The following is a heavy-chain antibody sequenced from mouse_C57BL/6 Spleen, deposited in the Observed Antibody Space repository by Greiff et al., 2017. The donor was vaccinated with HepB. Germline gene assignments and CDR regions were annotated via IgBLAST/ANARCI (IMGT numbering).Heavy chain of an antibody. CDR3: VRLYDFPYYAMDY. CDR2: IRSKSNNYAT. D-gene: IGHD2-3*01. Sequence: GGGLVQPKGSLKLSCAASGFSFNTYAMNWVRQAPGKGLEWVARIRSKSNNYATYYADSVKDRFTISRDDSESMLYLQMNNLKTEDTAMYYCVRLYDFPYYAMDYWGQGTSVTVSS. CDR1: GFSFNTYA. V-gene: IGHV10-1*01. J-gene: IGHJ4*01.